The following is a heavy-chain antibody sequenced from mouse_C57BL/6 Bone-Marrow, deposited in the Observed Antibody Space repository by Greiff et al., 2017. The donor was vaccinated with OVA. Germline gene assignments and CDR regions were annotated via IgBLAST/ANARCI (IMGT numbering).Heavy chain of an antibody. CDR3: AREGYDGYYWFAY. V-gene: IGHV1-61*01. Sequence: QVQLQQPGAELVRPGSSVKLSCKASGYTFTSYWMDWVKQRPGQGLEWIGNIYPSDSETHYNQKFKDKATLTVDKSSSTAYMQLSSLTSEDSAVYYWAREGYDGYYWFAYWGQGTLVTVSA. J-gene: IGHJ3*01. CDR1: GYTFTSYW. D-gene: IGHD2-3*01. CDR2: IYPSDSET.